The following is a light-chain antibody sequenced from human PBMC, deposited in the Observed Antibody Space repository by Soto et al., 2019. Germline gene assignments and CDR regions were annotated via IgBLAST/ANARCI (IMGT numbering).Light chain of an antibody. V-gene: IGLV2-14*02. Sequence: QSVLTQPASVSGSPGQSITISCTGTSSDVVTYNLVSWYQKHPDKAPKLIIYEGTKRASGVSDRFSGSKSGKTASLTISGLQAEDEADYYCASYTSSSTVVFGGGTQLTVL. CDR3: ASYTSSSTVV. J-gene: IGLJ2*01. CDR2: EGT. CDR1: SSDVVTYNL.